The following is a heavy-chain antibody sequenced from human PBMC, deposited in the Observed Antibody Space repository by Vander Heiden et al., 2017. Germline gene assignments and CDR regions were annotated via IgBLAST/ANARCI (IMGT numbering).Heavy chain of an antibody. Sequence: QVQLVQSGAEVKKPGASVKVYCKASGYTFPGYYMHWVRQAPGQGLEWMGRINPNSGGTNYAQKFQGRVTMTRDTSMSTAYMELSRLRSDDTAVYYCARGVGSSSWYLMDYWGQGTLVTVSS. D-gene: IGHD6-13*01. J-gene: IGHJ4*02. CDR3: ARGVGSSSWYLMDY. CDR1: GYTFPGYY. CDR2: INPNSGGT. V-gene: IGHV1-2*06.